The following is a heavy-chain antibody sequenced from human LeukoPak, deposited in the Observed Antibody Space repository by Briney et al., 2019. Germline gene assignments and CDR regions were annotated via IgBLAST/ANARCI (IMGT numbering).Heavy chain of an antibody. CDR1: GGTFSSYA. V-gene: IGHV1-69*05. Sequence: SVKVSCKASGGTFSSYAISWVRQAPGQGLEWVGRIIPIFGTANYAQKFQGRVTITTDESTSTAYMELSSLRSEDTAVYYCARGPPTAMVTGFDYWGQGTLVTVSS. CDR3: ARGPPTAMVTGFDY. D-gene: IGHD5-18*01. CDR2: IIPIFGTA. J-gene: IGHJ4*02.